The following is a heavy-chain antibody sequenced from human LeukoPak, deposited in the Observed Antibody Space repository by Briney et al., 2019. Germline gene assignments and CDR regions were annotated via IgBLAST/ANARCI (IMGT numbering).Heavy chain of an antibody. J-gene: IGHJ5*02. CDR3: AREGTNYGDNWFDP. Sequence: PGGSLRLSCAASGFTFSSYEMNWVRQAPGKGLEWVSYISSSGSTIYYADSVKGRFTISRDNAKNSLYLQMNSLRAEGTAVYYCAREGTNYGDNWFDPWGQGTLVSVS. CDR2: ISSSGSTI. V-gene: IGHV3-48*03. CDR1: GFTFSSYE. D-gene: IGHD1-7*01.